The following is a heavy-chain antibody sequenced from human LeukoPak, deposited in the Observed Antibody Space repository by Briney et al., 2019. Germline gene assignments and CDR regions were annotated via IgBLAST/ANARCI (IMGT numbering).Heavy chain of an antibody. J-gene: IGHJ3*02. CDR1: GYSLTELS. CDR3: ARDQLPFFYDSSGYDAFDI. D-gene: IGHD3-22*01. V-gene: IGHV1-24*01. CDR2: FDPGDAET. Sequence: ASVKVSCKVSGYSLTELSMHWVRQTLGKGLEWMGAFDPGDAETIYAQKFQGRVTLTEDTSTDTAYMELTSLRAEDTAVYYCARDQLPFFYDSSGYDAFDIWGQGTMVTVSS.